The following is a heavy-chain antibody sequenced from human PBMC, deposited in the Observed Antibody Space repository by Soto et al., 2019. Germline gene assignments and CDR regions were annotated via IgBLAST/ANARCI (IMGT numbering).Heavy chain of an antibody. V-gene: IGHV3-30-3*01. D-gene: IGHD3-22*01. CDR2: ISYDGSNK. J-gene: IGHJ4*02. CDR3: ASPHYDSSGYYPPVVHY. Sequence: QVQLVESGGGVVQPGRSLRLSCAASGFTFSSYAMHWVRQAPGKGLEWVAVISYDGSNKYYADSVKGRFTISRDNSKNTMYLQMNSLRAEDMAVYYCASPHYDSSGYYPPVVHYCGQGTLVTVSS. CDR1: GFTFSSYA.